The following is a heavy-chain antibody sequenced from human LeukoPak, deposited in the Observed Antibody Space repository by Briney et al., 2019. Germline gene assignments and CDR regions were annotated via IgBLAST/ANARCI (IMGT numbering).Heavy chain of an antibody. Sequence: SETLSLTCTVSGDSISTGGFYWTWLRQHPGKGLEWIAYMHNRGSSYYNPSLQSRVAISIDASRNQFSLTLSSVTAADTAVFYCARFLFRGVGGYYFDYWGQGTLVTVSS. CDR3: ARFLFRGVGGYYFDY. CDR1: GDSISTGGFY. V-gene: IGHV4-31*03. D-gene: IGHD3-10*01. J-gene: IGHJ4*02. CDR2: MHNRGSS.